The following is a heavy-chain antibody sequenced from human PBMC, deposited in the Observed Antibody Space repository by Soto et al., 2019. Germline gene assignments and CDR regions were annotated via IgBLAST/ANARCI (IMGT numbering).Heavy chain of an antibody. V-gene: IGHV4-30-4*01. CDR1: GGAIISGDYY. D-gene: IGHD3-10*01. Sequence: SETLSLTCTVSGGAIISGDYYFIGIRQPPGKGLELIGYIYYSGNTYYNPSLKSRVTISLDTSKNQFSLNLTSVTAADTAVYYCARAQLVGYYFDYWGQGTLVTVSS. CDR2: IYYSGNT. CDR3: ARAQLVGYYFDY. J-gene: IGHJ4*02.